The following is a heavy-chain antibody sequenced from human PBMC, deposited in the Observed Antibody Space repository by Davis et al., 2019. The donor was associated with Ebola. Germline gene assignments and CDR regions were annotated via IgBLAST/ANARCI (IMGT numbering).Heavy chain of an antibody. V-gene: IGHV3-23*01. J-gene: IGHJ4*02. CDR2: HSAGGGRT. Sequence: GESLKISCTASGFSFNSYAMHWVRQAPGKGLEWVSSHSAGGGRTYYADSVKGRYTISRDNYKNTVYLQMNSLRAEDTAVYFCAKWGSEDYYDSSPYSGFDYWGQGALVTVSS. CDR3: AKWGSEDYYDSSPYSGFDY. D-gene: IGHD3-22*01. CDR1: GFSFNSYA.